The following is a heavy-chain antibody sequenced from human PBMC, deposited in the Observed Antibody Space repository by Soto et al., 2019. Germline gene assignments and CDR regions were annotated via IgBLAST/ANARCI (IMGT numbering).Heavy chain of an antibody. Sequence: PSETLSLTCAVSGGSISSSNWWSWVRQPPGKGLEWIGEIYHSGSTNYNPSLKSRVTISVDKSKNQFSLKLSSVTAADTAVYYCARVRGRDCGGRGGYYGMDVWGQGTTVTVSS. CDR1: GGSISSSNW. D-gene: IGHD4-17*01. CDR2: IYHSGST. V-gene: IGHV4-4*02. J-gene: IGHJ6*02. CDR3: ARVRGRDCGGRGGYYGMDV.